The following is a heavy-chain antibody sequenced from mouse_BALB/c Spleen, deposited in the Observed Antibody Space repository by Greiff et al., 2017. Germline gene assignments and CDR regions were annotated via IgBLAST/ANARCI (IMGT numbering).Heavy chain of an antibody. CDR1: GFSLSRYS. V-gene: IGHV2-6-4*01. D-gene: IGHD1-1*01. J-gene: IGHJ3*01. CDR3: ARKGDYYGSAWFAY. Sequence: VKLVESGPGLVAPSQSLSITCTVSGFSLSRYSVHWVRQPPGKGLEWLGMIWGGGSTDYNSALKSRLSISKDNSKSQVFLKMNSLQTDDTAMYYCARKGDYYGSAWFAYWGQGTLVTVSA. CDR2: IWGGGST.